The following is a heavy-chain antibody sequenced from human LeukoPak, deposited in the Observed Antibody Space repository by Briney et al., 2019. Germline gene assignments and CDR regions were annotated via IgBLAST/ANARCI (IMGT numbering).Heavy chain of an antibody. CDR1: GYSFTSYW. V-gene: IGHV5-51*01. J-gene: IGHJ4*02. CDR2: IYPADSDT. D-gene: IGHD1-26*01. CDR3: ARRRYSGSYYDY. Sequence: GDSLNISCKGSGYSFTSYWIGWVRQIPGSGLERVGIIYPADSDTRYSRSFQGQVTISADKSISTAYLECGSLKASDTAMYYCARRRYSGSYYDYWGKGTLVTVSS.